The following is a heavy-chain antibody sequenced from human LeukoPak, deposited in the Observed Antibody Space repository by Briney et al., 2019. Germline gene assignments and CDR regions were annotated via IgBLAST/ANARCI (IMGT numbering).Heavy chain of an antibody. Sequence: GGSLRLSCAASGFTFSRYWMHWVRQAPGKGLVWVSRITGDGSSTTYADSVKGRFTISRDNAENTLYLQMNSLRAEDTAVYYCARDRGSEIHYYYYYMDVWGKGTTVTVSS. CDR2: ITGDGSST. V-gene: IGHV3-74*01. J-gene: IGHJ6*03. CDR3: ARDRGSEIHYYYYYMDV. CDR1: GFTFSRYW. D-gene: IGHD3-10*01.